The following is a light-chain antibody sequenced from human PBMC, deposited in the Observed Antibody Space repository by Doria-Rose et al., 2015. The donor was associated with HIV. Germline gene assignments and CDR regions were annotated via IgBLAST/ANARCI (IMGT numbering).Light chain of an antibody. CDR2: DAS. CDR3: QQYGTSRVT. V-gene: IGKV3-20*01. Sequence: TQSLGTPSLSPGQRATISCRASQRVKSSYFAWYQQKPGQAPRLLIYDASTRATGVPDRFSGSESGTDFTLTISRLEPEDVAVYYCQQYGTSRVTFGQGTRLEIK. CDR1: QRVKSSY. J-gene: IGKJ5*01.